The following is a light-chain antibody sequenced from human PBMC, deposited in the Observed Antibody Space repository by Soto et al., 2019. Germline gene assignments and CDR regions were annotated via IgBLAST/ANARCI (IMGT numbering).Light chain of an antibody. Sequence: EIVLTQSPGTLSLSPGERATLSCRASQSLTSSYLAWYQQKPGQAPRLLIYGASSRATGIPDRFSGSGSGTDFTLTISRLEHEDFAVYYCQHYESSPPSYSFGQGTKLELK. V-gene: IGKV3-20*01. J-gene: IGKJ2*01. CDR1: QSLTSSY. CDR3: QHYESSPPSYS. CDR2: GAS.